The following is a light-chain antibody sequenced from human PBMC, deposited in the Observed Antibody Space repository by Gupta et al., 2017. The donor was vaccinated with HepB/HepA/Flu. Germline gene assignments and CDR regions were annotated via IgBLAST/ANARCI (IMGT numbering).Light chain of an antibody. CDR3: QAWDSSTGGV. Sequence: SYELTQPHSVSVSPGQTASITCSGDKLGDKYACWYQQKPGQSPVLVIYPDIKRHSGIPERFSGSNSGNTATLTISGTQAMDEADYYCQAWDSSTGGVFGGGTKLTVL. CDR2: PDI. J-gene: IGLJ2*01. V-gene: IGLV3-1*01. CDR1: KLGDKY.